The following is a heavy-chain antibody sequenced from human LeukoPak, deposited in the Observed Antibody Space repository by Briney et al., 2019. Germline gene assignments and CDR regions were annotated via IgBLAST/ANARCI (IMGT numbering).Heavy chain of an antibody. CDR3: ARHSNWFDP. CDR2: INHSGST. J-gene: IGHJ5*02. V-gene: IGHV4-34*01. CDR1: GGSFSGYY. Sequence: SETLSLTCAVYGGSFSGYYWSWIRQPPGKGLEWIGEINHSGSTNYNPSLKSRVTISVDTSKNQFSLKLSSVTAADTAVYYCARHSNWFDPWGQGTLVTVSS.